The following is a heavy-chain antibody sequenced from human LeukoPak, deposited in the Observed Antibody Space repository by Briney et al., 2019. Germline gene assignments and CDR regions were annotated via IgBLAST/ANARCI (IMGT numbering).Heavy chain of an antibody. V-gene: IGHV4-34*01. CDR3: ARADSLDSSGWYNWFDP. CDR1: GGSFSGYY. CDR2: INHSGST. D-gene: IGHD6-19*01. J-gene: IGHJ5*02. Sequence: SETLSLTCAVYGGSFSGYYWSWIRQPPGKGLEWIGEINHSGSTNYNPSLKSRVTISVDTSKNQFSLKLSSVTAADMAVYYRARADSLDSSGWYNWFDPWGQGTLVTVSS.